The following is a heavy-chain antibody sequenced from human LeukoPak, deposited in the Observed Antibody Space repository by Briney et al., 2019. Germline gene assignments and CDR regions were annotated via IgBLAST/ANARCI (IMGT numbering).Heavy chain of an antibody. CDR2: IRQDGSEK. V-gene: IGHV3-7*01. D-gene: IGHD2-2*01. J-gene: IGHJ6*02. CDR1: GFTFSSCW. Sequence: GGSLRLSCAASGFTFSSCWMSWVRQAPGKGLEWVANIRQDGSEKYYVDSVKGRFTISRDNAKNSLYLQMNSLRAEDTAVYYCARAHPRGSTRYYYGMDVWGQGTTVTVSS. CDR3: ARAHPRGSTRYYYGMDV.